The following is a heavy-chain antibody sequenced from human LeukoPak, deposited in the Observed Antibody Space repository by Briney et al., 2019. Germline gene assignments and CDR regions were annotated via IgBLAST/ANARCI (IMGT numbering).Heavy chain of an antibody. D-gene: IGHD3-22*01. V-gene: IGHV5-51*01. J-gene: IGHJ4*02. Sequence: GESLKISCKGSGYSFTNYWIAWVRQMPGKGLEWMGIIYPGDSDIRNSPSFQGQVTISADKSISNAYLQWSSLKASDTAIYYCASYDSTGYNCWGQGTLVTVSS. CDR1: GYSFTNYW. CDR2: IYPGDSDI. CDR3: ASYDSTGYNC.